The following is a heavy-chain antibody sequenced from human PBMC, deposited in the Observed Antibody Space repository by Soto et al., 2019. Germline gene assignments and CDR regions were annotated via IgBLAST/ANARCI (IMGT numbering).Heavy chain of an antibody. J-gene: IGHJ6*02. CDR3: ARDRVVVVTAHRNYYYGMDV. D-gene: IGHD2-21*02. Sequence: SATLSPTCADSAGAIRSSNGWSGVRQPPGEGVEWFGEIYHSGSTNYNPSLKSRVTISVDKSKNQFSLKLSSVTAADTAVDYCARDRVVVVTAHRNYYYGMDVWGQGTTVTVSS. CDR1: AGAIRSSNG. CDR2: IYHSGST. V-gene: IGHV4-4*02.